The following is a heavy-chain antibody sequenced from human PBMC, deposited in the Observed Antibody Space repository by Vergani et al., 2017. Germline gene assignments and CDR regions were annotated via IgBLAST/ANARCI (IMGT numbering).Heavy chain of an antibody. J-gene: IGHJ3*02. CDR2: ITWNSGTI. Sequence: EVHLVESGGGLVQPGRSLRLSCVASGFAFDDYVMYWLRQAPGKGLEWVSSITWNSGTILYADSVRGRFTISRDNTRNSLYLQMNSLRAEDTAVYYCARAYYYGSGSYYRNAFDIWGQGTMVTVSS. CDR1: GFAFDDYV. D-gene: IGHD3-10*01. V-gene: IGHV3-9*01. CDR3: ARAYYYGSGSYYRNAFDI.